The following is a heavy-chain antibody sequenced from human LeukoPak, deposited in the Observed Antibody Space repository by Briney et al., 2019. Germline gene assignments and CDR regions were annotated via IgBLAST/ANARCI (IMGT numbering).Heavy chain of an antibody. CDR2: IIPILGIA. CDR3: ARNTYYYGSGSLATSYYYYGMDV. Sequence: GASVKVSCKASGGTFCSYAISWVRQAPGQGLEWMGRIIPILGIANYAQKFQGRVTITADKSTSTAYMELSSLRSEDTAVYYCARNTYYYGSGSLATSYYYYGMDVWGQGTTVTVSS. J-gene: IGHJ6*02. CDR1: GGTFCSYA. D-gene: IGHD3-10*01. V-gene: IGHV1-69*04.